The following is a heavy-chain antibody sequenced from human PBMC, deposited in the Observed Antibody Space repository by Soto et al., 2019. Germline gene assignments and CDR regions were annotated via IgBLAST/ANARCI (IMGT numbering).Heavy chain of an antibody. V-gene: IGHV4-61*01. Sequence: SETLSLTCTVSGGAVSSGTYYWSWIRQPLGKGLEWIGHIYFTGSTNYNPSLKSRVTMSLDTSRDQFSLKLSSVTAADTAVYYCTRGPPRVQWFDPWGLGTLVTVSS. CDR2: IYFTGST. J-gene: IGHJ5*02. CDR3: TRGPPRVQWFDP. CDR1: GGAVSSGTYY.